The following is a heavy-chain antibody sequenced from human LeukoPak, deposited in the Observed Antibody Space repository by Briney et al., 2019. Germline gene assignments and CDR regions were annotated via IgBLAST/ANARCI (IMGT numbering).Heavy chain of an antibody. CDR2: IIPIFGTA. Sequence: GASVKVSCKASGGTFSSYAISWVRQAPGQGLEWMGGIIPIFGTANYAQKFQGRVTITADESTSTAYMELSSLRSEDTAVYYCAREASGYDSFDYWGQGTLVTVSS. J-gene: IGHJ4*02. V-gene: IGHV1-69*13. CDR3: AREASGYDSFDY. CDR1: GGTFSSYA. D-gene: IGHD5-12*01.